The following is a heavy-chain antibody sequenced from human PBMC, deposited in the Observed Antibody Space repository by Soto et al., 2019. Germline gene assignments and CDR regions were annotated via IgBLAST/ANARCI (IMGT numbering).Heavy chain of an antibody. J-gene: IGHJ6*02. CDR1: GGSISSSNW. Sequence: KPSETLSLTCAVSGGSISSSNWWSWVRQPPGKGLEWIGEIYHSGSTNYNPSLKRRGTISVDKSKNQFSLKLSSVTAADAAVYYCARLRVVPAAITESDSYYYYYYGMDVWGQGTTVTVSS. D-gene: IGHD2-2*01. V-gene: IGHV4-4*02. CDR3: ARLRVVPAAITESDSYYYYYYGMDV. CDR2: IYHSGST.